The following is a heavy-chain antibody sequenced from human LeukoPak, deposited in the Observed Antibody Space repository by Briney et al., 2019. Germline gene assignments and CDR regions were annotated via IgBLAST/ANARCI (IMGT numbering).Heavy chain of an antibody. CDR2: IYPGDSDT. Sequence: PGESLKISCKGSGYSFTSYWIGWVRQMPGKGLEWMGIIYPGDSDTRYSPSFQGQVTISADKSISTAYLQWSSLKASDTAMYYCARRSRIVGATTGFDYWGQGTLVTVSS. CDR1: GYSFTSYW. D-gene: IGHD1-26*01. V-gene: IGHV5-51*01. CDR3: ARRSRIVGATTGFDY. J-gene: IGHJ4*02.